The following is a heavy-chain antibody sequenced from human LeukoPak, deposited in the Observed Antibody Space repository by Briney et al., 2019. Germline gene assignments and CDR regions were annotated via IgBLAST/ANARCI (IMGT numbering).Heavy chain of an antibody. CDR2: INTNTGNP. Sequence: ASVKVSCKASGYTFTSYAMNWVRQAPGQGLEWMGWINTNTGNPTYAQGFTGRFVFSLDTSVSTAYLQISSLKAEDTAVYYCARGIMVRGVIVNWFDPWGQGTLVTVSS. D-gene: IGHD3-10*01. CDR1: GYTFTSYA. CDR3: ARGIMVRGVIVNWFDP. J-gene: IGHJ5*02. V-gene: IGHV7-4-1*02.